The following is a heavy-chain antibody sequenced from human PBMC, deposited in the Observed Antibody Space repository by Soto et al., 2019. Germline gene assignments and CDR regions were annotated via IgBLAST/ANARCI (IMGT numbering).Heavy chain of an antibody. CDR2: IYYTGNT. Sequence: QVQLQESGPGLVKPSETLSLTCTVSGGSVSSGSFYWSWIRQPPGKGLECIGYIYYTGNTYYNPSLKSRVSISVDTSKDQFSLKVNSVIAADTAVYYCARNHIAAAGNFDSWGQGTLVTVSS. CDR3: ARNHIAAAGNFDS. D-gene: IGHD6-13*01. V-gene: IGHV4-61*01. J-gene: IGHJ4*02. CDR1: GGSVSSGSFY.